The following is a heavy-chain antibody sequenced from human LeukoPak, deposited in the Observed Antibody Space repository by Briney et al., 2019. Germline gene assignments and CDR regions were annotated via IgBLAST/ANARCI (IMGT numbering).Heavy chain of an antibody. V-gene: IGHV3-9*01. CDR3: AKDTFDMTTVTTGAFDI. J-gene: IGHJ3*02. CDR2: ISWNSGSI. D-gene: IGHD4-17*01. CDR1: GFTFDDYA. Sequence: GRSLRLSCAASGFTFDDYAMHWVRQAPGKGLEWVSGISWNSGSIGYADAVKGRFTISRDNAKNSLYLQMNSLRAEDTALYYCAKDTFDMTTVTTGAFDIGGQGTMVTVSS.